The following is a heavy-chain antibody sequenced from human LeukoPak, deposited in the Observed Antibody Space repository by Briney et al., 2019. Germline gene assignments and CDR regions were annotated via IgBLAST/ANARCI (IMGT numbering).Heavy chain of an antibody. D-gene: IGHD3-22*01. CDR1: GAFISSYY. V-gene: IGHV4-59*08. CDR3: ARHGYYFDSSGYLGYWFDP. J-gene: IGHJ5*02. Sequence: SETLSLTCTVSGAFISSYYWSWIRQPPGKGLEWIGYIYYSGNTNYNPSLKSRVTISVDTSKNQFSLMLSSVTAADTAVYYCARHGYYFDSSGYLGYWFDPWGQGTLVTVSS. CDR2: IYYSGNT.